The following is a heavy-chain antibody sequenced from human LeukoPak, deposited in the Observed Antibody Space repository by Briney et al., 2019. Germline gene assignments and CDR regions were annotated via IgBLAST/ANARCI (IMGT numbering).Heavy chain of an antibody. CDR2: ISHSGST. V-gene: IGHV4-59*08. CDR3: ARKGGGEGGGGGLFDY. J-gene: IGHJ4*02. Sequence: SETLSLTCTVSGGSISSYYWSWIRQPPGKGLEWIGYISHSGSTNYKPSLKSRLTISLDTSKNQFSLKLNSVTAADTAVYYCARKGGGEGGGGGLFDYWGQGTLVTVSS. CDR1: GGSISSYY. D-gene: IGHD3-16*01.